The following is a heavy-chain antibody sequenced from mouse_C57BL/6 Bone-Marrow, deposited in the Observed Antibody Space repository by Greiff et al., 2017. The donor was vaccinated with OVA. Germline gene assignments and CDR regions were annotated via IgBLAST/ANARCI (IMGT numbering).Heavy chain of an antibody. D-gene: IGHD2-4*01. V-gene: IGHV1-22*01. J-gene: IGHJ4*01. CDR1: GYTFTDYN. CDR3: AAIYYDYEEDAMDY. Sequence: EVQLQQSGPELVKPGASVKMSCKASGYTFTDYNMHWVKQSHGKSLEWIGYINPNNGGTSYNQKFKGKATLTVNKSSSTAYMELRSLTSEDSAVYYCAAIYYDYEEDAMDYWGQGTSVTVSS. CDR2: INPNNGGT.